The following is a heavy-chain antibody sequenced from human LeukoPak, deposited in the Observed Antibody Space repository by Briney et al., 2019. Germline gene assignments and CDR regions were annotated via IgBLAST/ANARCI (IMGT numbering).Heavy chain of an antibody. Sequence: GGSLRLSCAASGFIFSNYGMHWVRQAPGKRLEWVAVIWNDGSETFHADSVKGRFRIARDNSKNTLYLQMNSLRAEDTAVYFCARDMGRAWYGPPDYWGQGTLVAVSS. J-gene: IGHJ4*02. V-gene: IGHV3-33*01. D-gene: IGHD6-13*01. CDR1: GFIFSNYG. CDR3: ARDMGRAWYGPPDY. CDR2: IWNDGSET.